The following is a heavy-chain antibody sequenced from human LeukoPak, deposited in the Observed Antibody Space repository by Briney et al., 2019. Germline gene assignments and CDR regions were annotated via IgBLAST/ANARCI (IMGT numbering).Heavy chain of an antibody. CDR1: GFTFSSTW. Sequence: GGSLRLSCAASGFTFSSTWMHWVRLVPGKGLVWVSRINSDGNNPIYADSVKGRFTISRDNAKNTLYLQMSSLRAEDTAVYYCARDWYYAVDYWGQGTLVTVSS. J-gene: IGHJ4*02. D-gene: IGHD3-10*01. CDR3: ARDWYYAVDY. CDR2: INSDGNNP. V-gene: IGHV3-74*01.